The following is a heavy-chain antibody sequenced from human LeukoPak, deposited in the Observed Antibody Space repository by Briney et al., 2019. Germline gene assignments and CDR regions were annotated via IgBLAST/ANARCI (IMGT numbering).Heavy chain of an antibody. CDR1: GFTFSSYA. J-gene: IGHJ4*02. CDR3: AKDSCSGGSCSNDY. D-gene: IGHD2-15*01. V-gene: IGHV3-23*01. CDR2: ISGSGGST. Sequence: PGGSLRLSCAASGFTFSSYAMSWVRQAPGKGLEWVSAISGSGGSTYYADSVKGRFTISRDNSKNTLYLQMNSLGAEDTAVYYCAKDSCSGGSCSNDYWGQGTLVTVSS.